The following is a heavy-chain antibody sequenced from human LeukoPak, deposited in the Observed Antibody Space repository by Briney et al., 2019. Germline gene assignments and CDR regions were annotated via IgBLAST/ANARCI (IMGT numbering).Heavy chain of an antibody. CDR1: GFTFSSYG. D-gene: IGHD2-2*02. J-gene: IGHJ4*02. V-gene: IGHV3-30*02. CDR2: IRYDGGNK. CDR3: AKSETRGYCSSTSCYTDFDY. Sequence: GGSLRLSCAASGFTFSSYGMHWVRQAPGKGLEWVAFIRYDGGNKYYADSVKGRFTISRDNSKNTLYLQMNSLRAEDTAVYYCAKSETRGYCSSTSCYTDFDYWGQGTLVTVSS.